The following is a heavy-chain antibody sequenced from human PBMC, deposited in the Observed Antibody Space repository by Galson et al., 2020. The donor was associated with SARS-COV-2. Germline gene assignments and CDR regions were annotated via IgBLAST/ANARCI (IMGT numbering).Heavy chain of an antibody. D-gene: IGHD2-15*01. CDR2: ISAYNGNT. J-gene: IGHJ6*02. Sequence: ASVNVSCKASGYTFTSYGISWVRQAPGQGLEWMGWISAYNGNTNYAQTLQRRVTMTTDTSTSTAYMELRSLRSDDTAVYYCARDHWVVAAGYGMDVWGQGTTVTVSS. CDR3: ARDHWVVAAGYGMDV. V-gene: IGHV1-18*01. CDR1: GYTFTSYG.